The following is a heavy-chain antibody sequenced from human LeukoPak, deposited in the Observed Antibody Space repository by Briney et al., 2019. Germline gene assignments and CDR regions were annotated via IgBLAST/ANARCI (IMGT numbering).Heavy chain of an antibody. CDR1: GGTFSSYA. CDR2: IIPIFGTA. CDR3: ARDQRLVGATTDYYYYYMDV. V-gene: IGHV1-69*13. D-gene: IGHD1-26*01. J-gene: IGHJ6*03. Sequence: SVKVFCKASGGTFSSYAISWVRQAPGQGLEWMGGIIPIFGTANYAQKFQGRVTITADESTSTAYMELSSLRSEDTAVYYCARDQRLVGATTDYYYYYMDVWGKGTTVTVSS.